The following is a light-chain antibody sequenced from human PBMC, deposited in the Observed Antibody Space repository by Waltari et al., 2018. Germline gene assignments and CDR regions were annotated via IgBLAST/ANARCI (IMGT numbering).Light chain of an antibody. CDR1: QRIGTY. CDR3: QQRNNWPPSLT. CDR2: DAD. J-gene: IGKJ4*01. Sequence: VLTQSPATLSLFPGERATLSCRASQRIGTYLAGYQQNPGLAPRLLISDADNRASGLPARVSGRGSGTDFTLTIESLEPVDCAVYYCQQRNNWPPSLTFGGCTTVE. V-gene: IGKV3-11*01.